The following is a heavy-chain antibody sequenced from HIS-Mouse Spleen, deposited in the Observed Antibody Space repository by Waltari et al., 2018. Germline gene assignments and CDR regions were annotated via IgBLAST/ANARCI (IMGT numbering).Heavy chain of an antibody. CDR2: IYYSGSN. J-gene: IGHJ2*01. V-gene: IGHV4-39*07. Sequence: QLQLQESGPGLVKPSETLSLTCTVSGGSISSSSYYWGWIRQRPGKGLEWIGRIYYSGSNYYSPSRKGRVTISGDTSTSQFSLKLSSVTDADTAVDYCAREIPYSSSWYDWYFDLWGRGTLVTVSS. CDR1: GGSISSSSYY. D-gene: IGHD6-13*01. CDR3: AREIPYSSSWYDWYFDL.